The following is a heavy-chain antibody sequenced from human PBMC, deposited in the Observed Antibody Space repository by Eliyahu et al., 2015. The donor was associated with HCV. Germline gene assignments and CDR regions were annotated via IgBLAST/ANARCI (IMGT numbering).Heavy chain of an antibody. Sequence: EVQLVESGGDLVQPGGSLKLSCAASXFTFSGSAMPWVRQASGKGLEWVGRIRSKANSYATAYAASVKGRFTISRDDSKNTAYLQMNSLKTEDTAVYYCTKAPYWYFDLWGRGTLVTVSS. CDR2: IRSKANSYAT. CDR1: XFTFSGSA. J-gene: IGHJ2*01. V-gene: IGHV3-73*02. CDR3: TKAPYWYFDL.